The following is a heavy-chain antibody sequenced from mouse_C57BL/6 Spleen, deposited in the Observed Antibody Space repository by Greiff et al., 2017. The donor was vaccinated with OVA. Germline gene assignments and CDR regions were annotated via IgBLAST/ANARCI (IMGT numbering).Heavy chain of an antibody. Sequence: LVEPGASVKISCKASGYAFSSSWMNWVKQRPGKGLEWIGRIYPGDGDTNYNGKFKGKATLTADKSSSTAYMQLSSLTSEDSAVYFCARSGTTVVDYWGQGTTLTVSS. CDR3: ARSGTTVVDY. D-gene: IGHD1-1*01. CDR1: GYAFSSSW. J-gene: IGHJ2*01. CDR2: IYPGDGDT. V-gene: IGHV1-82*01.